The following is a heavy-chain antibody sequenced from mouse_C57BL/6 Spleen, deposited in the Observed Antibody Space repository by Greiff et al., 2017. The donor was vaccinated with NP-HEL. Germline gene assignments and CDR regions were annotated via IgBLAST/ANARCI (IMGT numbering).Heavy chain of an antibody. Sequence: VQLQQPGAELVKPGASVKMSCKASGYTFTSYWITWVKQRPGQGLEWIGDIYPGSGNTIYTEKFKSKATLTVDTSSSTAYMQLSSLTSEDSAVYYCARGVEGFFADWGQGTLVTVSA. V-gene: IGHV1-55*01. CDR2: IYPGSGNT. CDR1: GYTFTSYW. D-gene: IGHD1-1*01. J-gene: IGHJ3*01. CDR3: ARGVEGFFAD.